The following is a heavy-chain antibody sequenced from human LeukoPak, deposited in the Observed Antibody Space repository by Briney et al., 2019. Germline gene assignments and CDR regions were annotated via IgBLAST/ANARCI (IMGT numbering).Heavy chain of an antibody. D-gene: IGHD2-15*01. Sequence: ASVKVSCKASGYTFTIYGIRWVRQAPGQGLEWMGWINAYNGNINYSQKVKGRVTVTTNTSTRPGYMKLGSLRSDATAVYYCASDDGRGYCSGGSCSGPDYWGQGTLVTVSS. CDR1: GYTFTIYG. CDR3: ASDDGRGYCSGGSCSGPDY. CDR2: INAYNGNI. V-gene: IGHV1-18*01. J-gene: IGHJ4*02.